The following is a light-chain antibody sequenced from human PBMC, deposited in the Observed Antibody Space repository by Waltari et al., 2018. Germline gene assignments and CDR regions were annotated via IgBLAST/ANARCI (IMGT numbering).Light chain of an antibody. CDR2: TTA. CDR1: QSITRY. CDR3: QQSFNTPRT. V-gene: IGKV1-39*01. Sequence: DIQMTQSPSSLSASVGDRVTITGRASQSITRYLNWYQQKPGKPPKLLTYTTATLQSDIPSRFSGSGSGTDFTLTISSLQPEDFATYYCQQSFNTPRTFGQGTKLEIK. J-gene: IGKJ2*01.